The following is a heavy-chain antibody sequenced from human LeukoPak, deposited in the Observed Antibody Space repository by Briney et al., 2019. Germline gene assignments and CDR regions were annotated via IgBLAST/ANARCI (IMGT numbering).Heavy chain of an antibody. CDR3: ARVVGDYFDY. V-gene: IGHV4-31*03. CDR2: IHHGGST. D-gene: IGHD1-26*01. CDR1: GASISSGGYS. Sequence: PSETLSLTCTVSGASISSGGYSWSWIRQHPGKGPEWIGYIHHGGSTYYNPSLKSRVSISVDTSMNQFSLNLTSVTAADTAIYFCARVVGDYFDYWGQGTLVTVSS. J-gene: IGHJ4*02.